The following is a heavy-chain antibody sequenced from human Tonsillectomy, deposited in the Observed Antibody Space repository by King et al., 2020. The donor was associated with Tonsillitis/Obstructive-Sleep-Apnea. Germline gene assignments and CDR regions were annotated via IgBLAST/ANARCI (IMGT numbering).Heavy chain of an antibody. J-gene: IGHJ4*02. CDR3: ARHRRPYSSGWTSDY. CDR1: GFTFSSYA. D-gene: IGHD6-19*01. V-gene: IGHV3-30*04. Sequence: VQLVESGGGVVQPGRSLRLSCAASGFTFSSYAMHWVRQAPGKGLEWVALISYDGSNEYYADSVKGRFTISRDNSKNTLYLQMNSLRAEDTAVYYCARHRRPYSSGWTSDYWGQGTLVTVSS. CDR2: ISYDGSNE.